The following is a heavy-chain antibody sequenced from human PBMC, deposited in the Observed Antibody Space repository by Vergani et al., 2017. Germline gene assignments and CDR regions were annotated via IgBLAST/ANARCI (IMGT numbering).Heavy chain of an antibody. J-gene: IGHJ5*02. CDR2: MYHSGST. D-gene: IGHD3-10*01. Sequence: QVQLQESGPGLVKPSQTLSLTCTVSGDSLSSSDHYWSWIRQPPGKELEWIGYMYHSGSTNYNPSLETRVTISGDTSKNQFSLKLNSVTAADTAVYYCGRVADFYGLGSRLLDLWGQGILVTVSS. CDR3: GRVADFYGLGSRLLDL. CDR1: GDSLSSSDHY. V-gene: IGHV4-61*08.